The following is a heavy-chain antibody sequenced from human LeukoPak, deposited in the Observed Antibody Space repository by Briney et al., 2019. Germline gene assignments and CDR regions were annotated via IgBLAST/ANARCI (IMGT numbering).Heavy chain of an antibody. Sequence: RSGGTLRLSCAASGFTFSNFVMSWVRQAPGKGLEWVSAISGSGGSTYYADSVKGRFTISRDNSKNTLYLQINSLRAEDTAVYYCANPYCSSTSCYDDIYFDYWGQGTLVTVSS. J-gene: IGHJ4*02. D-gene: IGHD2-2*01. CDR3: ANPYCSSTSCYDDIYFDY. CDR1: GFTFSNFV. V-gene: IGHV3-23*01. CDR2: ISGSGGST.